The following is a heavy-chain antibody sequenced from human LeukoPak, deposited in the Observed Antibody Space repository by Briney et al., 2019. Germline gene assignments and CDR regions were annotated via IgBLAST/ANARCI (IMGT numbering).Heavy chain of an antibody. CDR2: ISHRGGT. J-gene: IGHJ4*02. CDR1: GGSLSGYF. CDR3: ARVPGYCSSTSCYTPFDY. Sequence: PSETLSLTCAVYGGSLSGYFWSWIRQSPGKEMEWIGEISHRGGTNYNPSLKSRVAMSVDTSKNQFSLRLSSVTAADTAVYYCARVPGYCSSTSCYTPFDYWGQGTLVTVSS. D-gene: IGHD2-2*02. V-gene: IGHV4-34*01.